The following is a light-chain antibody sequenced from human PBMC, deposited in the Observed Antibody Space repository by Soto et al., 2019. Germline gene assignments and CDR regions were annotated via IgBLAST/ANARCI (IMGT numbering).Light chain of an antibody. CDR1: SSDVGGYNY. V-gene: IGLV2-14*01. J-gene: IGLJ2*01. CDR2: EVS. Sequence: QSALTQPASVSGSPGQSITISCSGTSSDVGGYNYVSWYQQHPGKAPKLMMYEVSNRPSGVSNRFSGSKSDNTASLTISGLQAEDEADYYCSSYTSSSNLIFGGGTKLTVL. CDR3: SSYTSSSNLI.